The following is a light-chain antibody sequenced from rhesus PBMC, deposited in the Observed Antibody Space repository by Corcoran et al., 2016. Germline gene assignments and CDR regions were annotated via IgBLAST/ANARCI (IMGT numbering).Light chain of an antibody. CDR2: GAS. CDR1: QDISRW. J-gene: IGKJ4*01. Sequence: DIQMTQSPSSLSASVGDRVTITCRARQDISRWLAWYQQKPGKAPNLLIYGASSLQSGVPSRFSGSGSGTDFTLTISSLQPEDFATYFCQQYNSAPLTFGGGTKMEI. V-gene: IGKV1-21*01. CDR3: QQYNSAPLT.